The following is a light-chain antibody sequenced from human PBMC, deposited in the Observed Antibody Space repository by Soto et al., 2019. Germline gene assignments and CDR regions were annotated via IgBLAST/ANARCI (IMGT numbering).Light chain of an antibody. CDR1: QGISSY. J-gene: IGKJ4*01. V-gene: IGKV1-9*01. CDR3: QRLNSYPLT. Sequence: DIQLTQSPSFLSASVGDRVTITCRASQGISSYLAWYQQKPGNAPKLLIYAASTLQSGVPSRFSGSGSGTEFTLTISSLQPEDFATYYCQRLNSYPLTFGGGTKVEIK. CDR2: AAS.